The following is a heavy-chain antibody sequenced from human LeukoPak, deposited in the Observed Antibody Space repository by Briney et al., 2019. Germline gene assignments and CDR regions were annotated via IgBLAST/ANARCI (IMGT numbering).Heavy chain of an antibody. J-gene: IGHJ6*02. CDR1: GYTFTSYG. CDR3: AMPSLYYDSSGYYYVDYYYGMDV. Sequence: ASVKVSCKASGYTFTSYGISWVRQAPGQGLEWMGWISVYSGNTNYAQKLQGRVTMNTDTSTSTAYMELRSLRSDDTAVYYCAMPSLYYDSSGYYYVDYYYGMDVWGQGTTVTVSS. CDR2: ISVYSGNT. V-gene: IGHV1-18*01. D-gene: IGHD3-22*01.